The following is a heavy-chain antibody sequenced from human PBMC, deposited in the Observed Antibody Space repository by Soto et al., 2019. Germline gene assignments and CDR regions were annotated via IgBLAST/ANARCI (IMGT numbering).Heavy chain of an antibody. CDR3: ATAFQLQAY. CDR1: GGSFNSYA. D-gene: IGHD1-1*01. V-gene: IGHV1-69*02. J-gene: IGHJ4*02. CDR2: IIPILGLT. Sequence: QVQLVQSGAEVKKPGSSVKVSCKASGGSFNSYAISWVRQAPGQGLEWIGRIIPILGLTNYAEKFQGRFTITADTADKSTTVAYMELSSLRSEDTALYYCATAFQLQAYWGQGTLVTVSS.